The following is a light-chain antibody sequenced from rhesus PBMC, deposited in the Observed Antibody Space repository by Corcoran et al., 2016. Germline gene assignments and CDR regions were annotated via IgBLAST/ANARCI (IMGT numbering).Light chain of an antibody. CDR3: QQHNSHPYS. Sequence: DIQMTQSPSSLSASVGDRVTITCRASQTISSYLAWYQQKPGKVPKLLIYAASSVESGVPSRFSGSGAGTEFTLTISSLQPEDFATYYCQQHNSHPYSFGQGTKVEIK. V-gene: IGKV1S5*01. J-gene: IGKJ2*01. CDR1: QTISSY. CDR2: AAS.